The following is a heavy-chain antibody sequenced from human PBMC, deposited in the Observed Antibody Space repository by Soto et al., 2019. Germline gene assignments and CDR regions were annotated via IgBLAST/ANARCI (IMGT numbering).Heavy chain of an antibody. V-gene: IGHV3-7*03. CDR2: IKNDGSEQ. CDR3: SRENWFQDY. D-gene: IGHD3-10*01. Sequence: ESGGGLVQPGGSLRLSCAASGFTFSVYYMTWVRQAPGKGLEWVASIKNDGSEQYYVDSVKGRFTISRDNAKNSVYLHTNSLRAGDTALYYCSRENWFQDYWGQGTLVTVSS. CDR1: GFTFSVYY. J-gene: IGHJ4*02.